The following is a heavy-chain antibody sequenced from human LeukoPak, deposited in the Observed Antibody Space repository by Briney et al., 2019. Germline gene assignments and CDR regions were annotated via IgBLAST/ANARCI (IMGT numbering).Heavy chain of an antibody. CDR1: TFIFSGYS. V-gene: IGHV3-21*06. D-gene: IGHD6-13*01. Sequence: GGSLRLSCAASTFIFSGYSMTWVRQAPGKGLECVSYISVTSSYTYYADSVKGRFTISRDNAKNSLYLQMNSLRADDTAIYYCARDRAAKARVGGMDVWGQGTTVIVSS. J-gene: IGHJ6*02. CDR3: ARDRAAKARVGGMDV. CDR2: ISVTSSYT.